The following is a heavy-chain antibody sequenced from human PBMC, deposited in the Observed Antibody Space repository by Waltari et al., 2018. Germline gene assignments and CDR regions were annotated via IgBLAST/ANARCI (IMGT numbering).Heavy chain of an antibody. D-gene: IGHD4-17*01. J-gene: IGHJ5*02. CDR1: GFTFVDYS. CDR2: IRSKAYGETT. V-gene: IGHV3-49*04. Sequence: DVQLAESGGGLVQPGRSLRLSCTTSGFTFVDYSMNWVRQAPGQGVEWVGLIRSKAYGETTDYAASVRGRFTISRDDSKSIAYLQMNSLKTEDTAIYFCARDLMYGEHPLFDRWGQGTLVTVSS. CDR3: ARDLMYGEHPLFDR.